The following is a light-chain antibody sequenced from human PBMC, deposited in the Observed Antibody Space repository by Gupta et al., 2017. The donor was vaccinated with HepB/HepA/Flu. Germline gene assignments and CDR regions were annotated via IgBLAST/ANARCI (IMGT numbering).Light chain of an antibody. CDR2: LGS. CDR1: QSRLHSTGYHY. Sequence: EIVMTHSPLSLPVTPGEPASMSCRSSQSRLHSTGYHYLDWYLQKPGQSPQLLLYLGSNRASGVPDRFSGSGTGTYFTLKISSGEAEDVGVYYCRQGLQTPPTFGGGTKVEIK. CDR3: RQGLQTPPT. J-gene: IGKJ4*01. V-gene: IGKV2-28*01.